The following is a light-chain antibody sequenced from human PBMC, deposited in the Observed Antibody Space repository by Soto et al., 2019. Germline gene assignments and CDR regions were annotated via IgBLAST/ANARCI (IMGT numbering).Light chain of an antibody. J-gene: IGKJ4*01. Sequence: DIQMTQSPSSLSASEGDRVTIFCRASQTINTFLSWHQQKPGKAPKLLIYDASTLQSGVPSRFSGSGSGTDFTLTISSLQPEDFATYYCQQGYNLPLTFGGGTKVDIK. CDR1: QTINTF. CDR3: QQGYNLPLT. CDR2: DAS. V-gene: IGKV1-39*01.